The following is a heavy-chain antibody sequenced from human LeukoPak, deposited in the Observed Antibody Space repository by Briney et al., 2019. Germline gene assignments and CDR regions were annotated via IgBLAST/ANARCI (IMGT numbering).Heavy chain of an antibody. CDR1: GFTFSSYG. Sequence: GGSLRLSCAASGFTFSSYGMHWVRQAPGKRLEWVAFIRYDGSNKYYADSVKGRFTISRDNSKNTLYLQMSSLRAEDTAVYYCAKDLYDVLTGSLTPPGYWGQGTLVTVSS. CDR2: IRYDGSNK. D-gene: IGHD3-9*01. J-gene: IGHJ4*02. CDR3: AKDLYDVLTGSLTPPGY. V-gene: IGHV3-30*02.